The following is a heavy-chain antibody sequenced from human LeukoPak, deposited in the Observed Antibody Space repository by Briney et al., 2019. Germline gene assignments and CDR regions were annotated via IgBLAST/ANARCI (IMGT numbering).Heavy chain of an antibody. J-gene: IGHJ6*03. CDR1: GGSISSSSYY. D-gene: IGHD6-6*01. CDR3: ATTDVLTPRGSSSDYYYYMDV. CDR2: MYYSGST. Sequence: PSETLSLTCTVSGGSISSSSYYWGWIRQPPGKGLEWIGSMYYSGSTYYNPSLKSRVTISVDTSKNQFSLKLSSVTAADTAVYYCATTDVLTPRGSSSDYYYYMDVWGKGTTVTVSS. V-gene: IGHV4-39*01.